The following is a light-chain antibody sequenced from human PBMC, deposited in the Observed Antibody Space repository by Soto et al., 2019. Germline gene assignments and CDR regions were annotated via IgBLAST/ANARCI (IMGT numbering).Light chain of an antibody. CDR3: MQGTHWPIT. V-gene: IGKV2-30*02. Sequence: DIVITQSPLSLPFTPLDPSSISCRSNQSLVHSDGIAYFSWFQQRPGRSPRRLIYKVSNRDSGVPARFSGSGSGTDFALKISRVEAEDVGVYYCMQGTHWPITFGQGTRLEIK. CDR2: KVS. J-gene: IGKJ5*01. CDR1: QSLVHSDGIAY.